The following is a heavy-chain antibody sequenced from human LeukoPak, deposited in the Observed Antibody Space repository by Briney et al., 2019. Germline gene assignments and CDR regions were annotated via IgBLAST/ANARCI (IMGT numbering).Heavy chain of an antibody. CDR3: ARFSRITWGDWGDAFDI. Sequence: SETLSLTCSVYGGSFSDYFWSWIRQSPGKGLEWIGEIYDGGNTNYNPSLISRVIVSMEKSKKQFSLVMRSVTAADTAVYYCARFSRITWGDWGDAFDIWGQGTTVIVSS. CDR2: IYDGGNT. J-gene: IGHJ3*02. D-gene: IGHD2-21*02. CDR1: GGSFSDYF. V-gene: IGHV4-34*01.